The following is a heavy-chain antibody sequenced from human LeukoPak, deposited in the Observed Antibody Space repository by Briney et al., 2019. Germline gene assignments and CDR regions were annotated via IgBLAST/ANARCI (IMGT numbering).Heavy chain of an antibody. CDR3: ARDRRYCSGGSCYSGAHYYYYGMDV. CDR2: IYYSGST. D-gene: IGHD2-15*01. J-gene: IGHJ6*02. CDR1: GGSISSGGYY. Sequence: KASETLSLTCTVSGGSISSGGYYWSWIRQHPGKGLEWIGYIYYSGSTYYNPSRKSRVTISVDTSKNQFSLNLSPVTAADTAVYYCARDRRYCSGGSCYSGAHYYYYGMDVWGQGTTVTVSS. V-gene: IGHV4-31*03.